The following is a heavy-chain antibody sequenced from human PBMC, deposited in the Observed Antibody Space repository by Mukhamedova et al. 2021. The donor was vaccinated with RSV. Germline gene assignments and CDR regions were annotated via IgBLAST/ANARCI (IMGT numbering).Heavy chain of an antibody. V-gene: IGHV1-69*01. Sequence: GGIIPIFGTANYAQKFQGRVTITADESTSTAYMELSSLRSEDTAVSYCASSITAVSGTSGWFDPWRQGTLVTVSS. J-gene: IGHJ5*02. D-gene: IGHD6-19*01. CDR3: ASSITAVSGTSGWFDP. CDR2: IIPIFGTA.